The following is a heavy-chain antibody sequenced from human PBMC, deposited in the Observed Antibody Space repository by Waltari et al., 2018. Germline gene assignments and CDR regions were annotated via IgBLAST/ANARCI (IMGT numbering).Heavy chain of an antibody. CDR1: GGSISSYY. CDR2: IYYSGSP. V-gene: IGHV4-59*01. Sequence: QVQLQELGPGLVKPSETLALTCTVSGGSISSYYWSWLRQPPGKGLEWIGYIYYSGSPTYNPARTSRGTRSVDTSKNQFSLKLGSVTAADTAVYYCARGDIVATSPFDYWGQGTLVTVSS. J-gene: IGHJ4*02. D-gene: IGHD5-12*01. CDR3: ARGDIVATSPFDY.